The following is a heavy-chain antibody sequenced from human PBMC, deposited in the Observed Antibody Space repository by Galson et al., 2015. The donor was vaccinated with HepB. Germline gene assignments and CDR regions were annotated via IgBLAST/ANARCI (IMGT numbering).Heavy chain of an antibody. V-gene: IGHV1-3*01. CDR2: INAGNGNT. J-gene: IGHJ4*02. CDR3: ARGEAWLRSGEYYFDY. CDR1: GYTFTSYA. Sequence: SVKVSCKASGYTFTSYAMHWVRQAPGQRLEWMGWINAGNGNTKYSQKFQGRVTITRDTSASTAYMELSSLRSEDTAVYYCARGEAWLRSGEYYFDYWGQGTLVTVSS. D-gene: IGHD5-12*01.